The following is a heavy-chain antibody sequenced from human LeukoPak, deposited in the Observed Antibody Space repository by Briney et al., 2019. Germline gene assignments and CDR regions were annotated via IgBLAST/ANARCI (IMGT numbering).Heavy chain of an antibody. V-gene: IGHV3-30*03. Sequence: GGSLRLSCAASAFSFSSYGMHWVRQAPGKGLEWVAIIAYDGRNKHYADSVKGRFTISRDNSEDTLYLQMNSLRAEDTAVYYCARAHYYGVFDPWGQGTLVTVSS. CDR1: AFSFSSYG. J-gene: IGHJ5*02. CDR2: IAYDGRNK. D-gene: IGHD3-10*01. CDR3: ARAHYYGVFDP.